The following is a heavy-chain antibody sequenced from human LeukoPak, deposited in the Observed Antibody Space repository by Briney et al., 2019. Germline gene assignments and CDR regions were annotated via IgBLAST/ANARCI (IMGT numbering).Heavy chain of an antibody. CDR2: INPNSGGT. D-gene: IGHD6-13*01. J-gene: IGHJ1*01. CDR1: GYTFTGYY. Sequence: ASVKVSCKASGYTFTGYYMHWVRQAPGQGLEWMGWINPNSGGTNYAQKFQGRVTMTRDTSISTAYMELSRLRSDDAAVYYCARGHSSSWGAEYFQHWGQGTLVTVSS. CDR3: ARGHSSSWGAEYFQH. V-gene: IGHV1-2*02.